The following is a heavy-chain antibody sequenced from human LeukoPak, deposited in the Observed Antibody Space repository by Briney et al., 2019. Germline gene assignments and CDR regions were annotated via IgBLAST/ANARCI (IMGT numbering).Heavy chain of an antibody. CDR3: ARVTGYMIEDYFDS. Sequence: SETLSLTCTVSGYSISSGYYWGWIRQPPGKGLEWIGEINHSGSTNYNPSLKSRVTISVDTSKNQFSLKLSSVTAADTAVYYCARVTGYMIEDYFDSWGQGTLVTVSS. V-gene: IGHV4-38-2*02. D-gene: IGHD3-22*01. CDR2: INHSGST. CDR1: GYSISSGYY. J-gene: IGHJ4*02.